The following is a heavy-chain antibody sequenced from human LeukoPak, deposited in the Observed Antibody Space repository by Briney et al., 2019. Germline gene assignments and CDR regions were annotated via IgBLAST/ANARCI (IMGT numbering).Heavy chain of an antibody. D-gene: IGHD1-26*01. CDR2: ISCSCSYI. J-gene: IGHJ4*02. V-gene: IGHV3-21*01. Sequence: GGSLRLFCAASGFTFNRYSMHWVRQAPGKGLEWVSYISCSCSYIHYADSVKGGFNISRDYDKNSLYLQMNNLRAEDRAVYYGAIDSGSYQIAIDYWGQGTLVTGSS. CDR3: AIDSGSYQIAIDY. CDR1: GFTFNRYS.